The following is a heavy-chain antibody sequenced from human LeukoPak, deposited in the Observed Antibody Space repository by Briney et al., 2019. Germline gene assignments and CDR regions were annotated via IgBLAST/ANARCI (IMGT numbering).Heavy chain of an antibody. Sequence: GGSLRLSCAASGFTFSSYWMSWVRQAPGKGLEWVSAISGCGGSTYYADSVKCRFTISRDNSKNTLYLQMNNLRAEDTGVYYCARGYYGSGFEFVDAFDIWGQGTMVTVSS. V-gene: IGHV3-23*01. CDR3: ARGYYGSGFEFVDAFDI. J-gene: IGHJ3*02. CDR1: GFTFSSYW. CDR2: ISGCGGST. D-gene: IGHD3-10*01.